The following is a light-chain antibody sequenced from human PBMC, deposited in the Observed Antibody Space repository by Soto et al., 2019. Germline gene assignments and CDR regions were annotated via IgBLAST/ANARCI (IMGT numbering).Light chain of an antibody. CDR2: EVS. Sequence: QSVLTQPASVSGSPGQSITISCTGTSSDVGNYNYVSWYQQHPGKAPKLLIYEVSYRPSGVSNRFSGSKSGNTASLIISGLQAEDEADYYCNSYATSGSHIFGTGTKVT. CDR3: NSYATSGSHI. V-gene: IGLV2-14*01. J-gene: IGLJ1*01. CDR1: SSDVGNYNY.